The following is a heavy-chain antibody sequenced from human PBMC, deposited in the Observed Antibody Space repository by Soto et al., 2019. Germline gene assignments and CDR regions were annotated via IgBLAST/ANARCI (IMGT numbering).Heavy chain of an antibody. D-gene: IGHD3-3*02. CDR2: FYYNGRT. V-gene: IGHV4-39*01. CDR3: ATRSISIFDY. CDR1: GASISTGGSY. J-gene: IGHJ4*02. Sequence: PSETLSLTCTVSGASISTGGSYWGWIRQPPGKGLEYIVSFYYNGRTYFNPSLESRVTISVDTTKNQFSLKLTSVTAADTAVYLCATRSISIFDYWGQGALVTVSS.